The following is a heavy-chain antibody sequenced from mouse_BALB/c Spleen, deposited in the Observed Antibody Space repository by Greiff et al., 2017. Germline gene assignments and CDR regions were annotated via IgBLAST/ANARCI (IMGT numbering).Heavy chain of an antibody. CDR2: INPSTGYT. J-gene: IGHJ3*01. CDR3: ARHGNYGAWFAY. CDR1: GYTFTSYW. Sequence: QVQLQQSGTVLARPGASVKMSCKASGYTFTSYWMHWVKQRPGQGLEWIGYINPSTGYTEYNQKFKDKATLTADKSSSTAYMQLSSLTSEDSAVYYCARHGNYGAWFAYWGQGTLVTVSA. V-gene: IGHV1-4*01. D-gene: IGHD2-1*01.